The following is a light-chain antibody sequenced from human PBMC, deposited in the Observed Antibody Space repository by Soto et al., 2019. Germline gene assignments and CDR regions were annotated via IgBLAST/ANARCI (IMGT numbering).Light chain of an antibody. Sequence: EVVLTQSPATLSLSPGEGATLSCRASQSIGNYLAWYQQKPGQAPRLLIYATSNKANGIPARFSGSGSGTYFTLTIGSLVPEDFAFYYCQHRSSWPFTFGPGTKVDIK. CDR3: QHRSSWPFT. CDR1: QSIGNY. CDR2: ATS. J-gene: IGKJ3*01. V-gene: IGKV3-11*01.